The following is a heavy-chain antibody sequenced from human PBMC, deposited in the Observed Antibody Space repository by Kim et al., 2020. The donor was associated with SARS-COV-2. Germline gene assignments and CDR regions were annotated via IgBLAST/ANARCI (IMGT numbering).Heavy chain of an antibody. CDR1: GGTFSSYA. Sequence: SVKVSCKASGGTFSSYAISWVRQAPGQGLEWMGRIIPILGIANYAQKFQGRVTITADKSTSTAYMELSSLRSEDTAVYYCAREPREYYDYVWGSYRYNYFDYWGQGTLVTVSS. V-gene: IGHV1-69*04. CDR2: IIPILGIA. J-gene: IGHJ4*02. CDR3: AREPREYYDYVWGSYRYNYFDY. D-gene: IGHD3-16*02.